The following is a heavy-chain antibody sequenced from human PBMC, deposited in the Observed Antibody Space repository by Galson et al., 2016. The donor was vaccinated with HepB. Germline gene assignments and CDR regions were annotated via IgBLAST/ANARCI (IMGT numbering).Heavy chain of an antibody. CDR2: VSGSGRST. V-gene: IGHV3-23*01. Sequence: SLRLSCAASGFAFSDYAMSWVRQAPGKGLEWVSSVSGSGRSTYYADSVKGRFTVSRDTSKTTRYRQRNSRQVEDTAVYYCLRPTRSTWYTFEYWGQGTLVSVSS. D-gene: IGHD6-13*01. J-gene: IGHJ4*02. CDR1: GFAFSDYA. CDR3: LRPTRSTWYTFEY.